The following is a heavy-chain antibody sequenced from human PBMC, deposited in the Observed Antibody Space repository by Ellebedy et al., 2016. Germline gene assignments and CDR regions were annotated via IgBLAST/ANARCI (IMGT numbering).Heavy chain of an antibody. CDR2: IWYDGSNK. D-gene: IGHD3-3*02. CDR3: AREGGIFGLDY. CDR1: GFSFSSYV. Sequence: GGSLRLXXAASGFSFSSYVLYWVRQAPGKGLEWVAVIWYDGSNKYYADSVKGRFTISRDNSKNTLYLQMNSLRAEDTALYYCAREGGIFGLDYWGQGTLVTVSS. V-gene: IGHV3-33*01. J-gene: IGHJ4*02.